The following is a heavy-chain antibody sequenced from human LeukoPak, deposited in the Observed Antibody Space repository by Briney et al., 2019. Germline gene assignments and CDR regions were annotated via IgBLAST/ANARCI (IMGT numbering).Heavy chain of an antibody. CDR1: GFTFNSYS. CDR2: VSSTSSTI. CDR3: AKDRVTTVTTFFSQFDF. Sequence: PGGSLRLSCAASGFTFNSYSMNWVRQAPGKGLEWIAYVSSTSSTIYYADSVKGRFTISRDNSKNTLFLQISSLRADDTAVYYCAKDRVTTVTTFFSQFDFWGQGTLVTVSS. D-gene: IGHD4-11*01. J-gene: IGHJ4*02. V-gene: IGHV3-48*01.